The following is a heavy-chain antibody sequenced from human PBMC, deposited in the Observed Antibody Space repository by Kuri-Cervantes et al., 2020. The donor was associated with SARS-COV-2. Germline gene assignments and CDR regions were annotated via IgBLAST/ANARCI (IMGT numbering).Heavy chain of an antibody. Sequence: ASVKVSCKASGYTFTSYGISWVRQAPGQGLEWMGWISAYNGNTNYAQKLQGRVTMTTDTSTSTAYMELRSLRSDDTAVYYCARDPGITIFGVPSSFDLWAVAPWSPSPQ. D-gene: IGHD3-3*01. CDR2: ISAYNGNT. CDR3: ARDPGITIFGVPSSFDL. J-gene: IGHJ2*01. CDR1: GYTFTSYG. V-gene: IGHV1-18*01.